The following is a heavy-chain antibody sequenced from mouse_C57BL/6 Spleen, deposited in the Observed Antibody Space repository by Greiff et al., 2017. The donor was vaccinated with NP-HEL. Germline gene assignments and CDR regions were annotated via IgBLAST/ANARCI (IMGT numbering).Heavy chain of an antibody. V-gene: IGHV1-64*01. CDR1: GYTFTSYW. D-gene: IGHD2-1*01. CDR3: ARELLRWSYAMDY. CDR2: IHPNSGST. Sequence: QVQLQQPGAELVKPGASVKLSCKASGYTFTSYWMHWVKQRPGQGLEWIGMIHPNSGSTNYNEKFKSKATLTVDKSSSTAYMQLSSLTSEDSAVYYCARELLRWSYAMDYWGQGTSVTVSS. J-gene: IGHJ4*01.